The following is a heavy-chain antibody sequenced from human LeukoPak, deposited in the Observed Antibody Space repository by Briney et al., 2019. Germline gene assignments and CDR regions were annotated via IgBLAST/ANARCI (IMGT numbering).Heavy chain of an antibody. CDR1: GGSVGSGSYY. D-gene: IGHD2-21*01. Sequence: SETLSLTCSVSGGSVGSGSYYWTWIRQSAGKGLEWIGRIDPTGTTNNNPSLRGRATVSLDTSQNQSSLKLDSVTAADTAVYYCARSHRHYSSSSGPLDSWGQGTLVTVSS. V-gene: IGHV4-61*02. CDR2: IDPTGTT. CDR3: ARSHRHYSSSSGPLDS. J-gene: IGHJ4*02.